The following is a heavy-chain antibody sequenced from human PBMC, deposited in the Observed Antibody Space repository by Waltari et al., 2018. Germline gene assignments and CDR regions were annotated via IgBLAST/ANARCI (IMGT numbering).Heavy chain of an antibody. D-gene: IGHD6-6*01. J-gene: IGHJ3*02. CDR3: ARHHSSYDAFDI. CDR2: IYYSGST. V-gene: IGHV4-39*01. Sequence: QLQLQESGPGLVKPSETLSLTCTVSGGPISSTSYYWGWIRQPPGKGLEWIGSIYYSGSTYYNPSLKSRVTISVDTSKNQFSLKLSSVTAADTAVYYCARHHSSYDAFDIWGQGTMVTVSS. CDR1: GGPISSTSYY.